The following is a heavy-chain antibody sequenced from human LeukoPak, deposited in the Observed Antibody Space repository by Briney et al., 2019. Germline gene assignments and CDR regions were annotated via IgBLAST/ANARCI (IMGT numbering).Heavy chain of an antibody. J-gene: IGHJ4*02. CDR3: AKDPGDLYYFDY. D-gene: IGHD3-10*01. CDR2: IKSGGSSI. V-gene: IGHV3-48*03. CDR1: GFTFGYYE. Sequence: QAGGSLRLSCATSGFTFGYYEMNWVRQAPGKELEWVSYIKSGGSSIYYADSVKGRFTISRDNSKNTLYLQMNSLRAEDTAVYYCAKDPGDLYYFDYWGQGTLVTVSS.